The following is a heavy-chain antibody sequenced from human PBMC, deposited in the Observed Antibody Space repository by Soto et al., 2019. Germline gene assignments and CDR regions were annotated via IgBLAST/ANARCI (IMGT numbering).Heavy chain of an antibody. CDR1: GFTFSSYG. CDR2: ISYDGSNK. J-gene: IGHJ4*02. V-gene: IGHV3-30*18. CDR3: AKAYDFWSVDY. Sequence: QVQLVESGGGVVQPGRSLRLSCAASGFTFSSYGMHWVRQAPGKGLEWVAVISYDGSNKYYADSVKGRFTISRDNSKNTLYLQMNSLRAEDTVVYYCAKAYDFWSVDYWGQGTLVTVSS. D-gene: IGHD3-3*01.